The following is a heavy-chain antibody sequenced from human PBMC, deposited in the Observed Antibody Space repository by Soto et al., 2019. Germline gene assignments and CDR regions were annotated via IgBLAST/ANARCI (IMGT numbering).Heavy chain of an antibody. CDR3: ARTVSSGFSRYFDY. V-gene: IGHV2-26*01. J-gene: IGHJ4*02. D-gene: IGHD6-19*01. CDR2: IFSNDEK. Sequence: QVTLKESGPVLVKPTETLTLTCTVSGFSLSNARMGVSWIRQPPGKALEWLAHIFSNDEKSYSTSLKSRLTIYKDTSKSQVVLTMTNMDPVDTATYYCARTVSSGFSRYFDYWGQGTLVTVSS. CDR1: GFSLSNARMG.